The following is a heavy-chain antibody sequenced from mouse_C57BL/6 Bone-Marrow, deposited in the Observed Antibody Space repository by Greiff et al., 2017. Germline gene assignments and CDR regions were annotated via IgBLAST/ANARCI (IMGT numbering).Heavy chain of an antibody. CDR1: GYTFTSYG. CDR2: IYPRSGNT. V-gene: IGHV1-81*01. CDR3: ARGIYDDVTWFAD. J-gene: IGHJ3*01. Sequence: QVQLQQSGAELARPGASVKLSCKASGYTFTSYGISWVKPRPGQGLEWIGEIYPRSGNTYYNEKFKGKATLTADKSSSTAYMELRSLTSEDSADDFCARGIYDDVTWFADWGQGTLVTVSA. D-gene: IGHD2-4*01.